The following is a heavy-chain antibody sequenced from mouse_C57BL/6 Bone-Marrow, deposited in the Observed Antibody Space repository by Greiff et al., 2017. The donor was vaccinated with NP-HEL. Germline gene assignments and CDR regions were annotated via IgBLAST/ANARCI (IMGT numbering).Heavy chain of an antibody. CDR2: ISDGGSYT. V-gene: IGHV5-4*01. CDR1: GFTFSSYA. J-gene: IGHJ4*01. Sequence: EVKLVESGGGLVKPGGSLKLSCAASGFTFSSYAMSWVRQTPEKRLEWVATISDGGSYTYYPDNVKGRFTISRDNAKNNLYLQLSHLKSEDTAMYYCAIDCAGLKAMDYWGQGTSVTVSS. CDR3: AIDCAGLKAMDY.